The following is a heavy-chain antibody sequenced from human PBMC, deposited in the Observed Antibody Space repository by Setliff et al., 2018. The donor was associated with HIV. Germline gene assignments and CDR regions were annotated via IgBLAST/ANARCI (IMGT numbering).Heavy chain of an antibody. V-gene: IGHV4-4*08. J-gene: IGHJ6*03. CDR2: IYSSGST. Sequence: SETLSLTCTVSGGSISTYYWSWIRQPPGKGLEWIGYIYSSGSTDYNPSLKSRVTISVDTSKNQFSLNLSSVTAADTAVYYCVGSTIAAAVYYYYYYMDVWGKGTTVTVSS. CDR1: GGSISTYY. D-gene: IGHD6-13*01. CDR3: VGSTIAAAVYYYYYYMDV.